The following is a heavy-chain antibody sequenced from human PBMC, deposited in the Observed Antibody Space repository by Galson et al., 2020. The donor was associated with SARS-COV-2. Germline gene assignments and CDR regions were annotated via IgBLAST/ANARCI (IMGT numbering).Heavy chain of an antibody. J-gene: IGHJ6*03. CDR2: ISSSSSYI. CDR3: ARVSGYCSSTSCYHYYYYMDV. Sequence: NSGGSLRLSCAASGFTFSSYSMNWVRQAPGKGLEWVSSISSSSSYIYYADSVKGRFTISRDNAKNSLYLQMNSLRAEDTAVYYCARVSGYCSSTSCYHYYYYMDVWGKGTTVTVSS. V-gene: IGHV3-21*01. CDR1: GFTFSSYS. D-gene: IGHD2-2*01.